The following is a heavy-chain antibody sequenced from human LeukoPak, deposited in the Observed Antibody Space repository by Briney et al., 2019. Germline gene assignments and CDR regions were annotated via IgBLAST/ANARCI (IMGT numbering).Heavy chain of an antibody. CDR1: GFTFSAYG. Sequence: GGSLRLSCAASGFTFSAYGMNWVRQAPGKGLEWVAVISNDASVKHYADSVKGRFTISRDNSRNTMYLQMNSLRVEDTAVYYCAKEAGYNYAPPDSWGQGTLVTVSS. CDR2: ISNDASVK. V-gene: IGHV3-30*18. CDR3: AKEAGYNYAPPDS. D-gene: IGHD5-18*01. J-gene: IGHJ4*02.